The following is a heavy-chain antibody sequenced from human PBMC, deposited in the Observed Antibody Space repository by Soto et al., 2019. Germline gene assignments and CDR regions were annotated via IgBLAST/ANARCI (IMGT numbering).Heavy chain of an antibody. CDR3: GRGRSGQIVIFY. D-gene: IGHD3-3*02. CDR1: GYTFTGHY. CDR2: IGPESGAT. V-gene: IGHV1-2*02. Sequence: ASLKCSCKTSGYTFTGHYIHWVRQAPQQGPDWMGEIGPESGATRYSQKFRGRVTMTMDTSITTVYMELKNLSPDDTAVYYCGRGRSGQIVIFYWGQGTMVTVSS. J-gene: IGHJ4*03.